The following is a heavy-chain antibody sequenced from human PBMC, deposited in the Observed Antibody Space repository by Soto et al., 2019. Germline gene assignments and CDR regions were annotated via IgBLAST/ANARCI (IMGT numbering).Heavy chain of an antibody. CDR2: IYYSGST. CDR1: GGSISSYY. Sequence: SETLSLTCTVSGGSISSYYWSWIRQPPGKGLEWIGYIYYSGSTNYNPSLKSRVTISVDTSKNQFSLKLSSVTAADTAVYYCARRYSSGWSKYEFDYWGQGTLVTGS. V-gene: IGHV4-59*01. D-gene: IGHD6-19*01. CDR3: ARRYSSGWSKYEFDY. J-gene: IGHJ4*02.